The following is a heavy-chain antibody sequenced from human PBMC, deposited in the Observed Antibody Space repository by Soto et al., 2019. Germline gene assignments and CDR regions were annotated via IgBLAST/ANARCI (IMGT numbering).Heavy chain of an antibody. V-gene: IGHV3-74*01. J-gene: IGHJ6*02. CDR1: GFTLSTYW. Sequence: PGXSLRLSCAGSGFTLSTYWMHWFRQAPGTGLEWVSRIKGDGSSTSYADSVKGRFTISRDNAKNTVYLQMNSLGAEDTAVYWCARGIRNYYGVDVWGQGTTVTVSS. CDR3: ARGIRNYYGVDV. CDR2: IKGDGSST.